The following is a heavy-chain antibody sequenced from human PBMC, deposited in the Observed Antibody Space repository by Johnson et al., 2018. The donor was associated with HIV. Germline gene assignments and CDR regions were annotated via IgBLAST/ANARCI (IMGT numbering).Heavy chain of an antibody. CDR3: ASREPKLGGYAFDI. CDR2: ISYDGSDK. V-gene: IGHV3-30*04. J-gene: IGHJ3*02. CDR1: GFTFSSYA. D-gene: IGHD1-14*01. Sequence: QVQLVESGGGVVQPGRSLRLSCAASGFTFSSYALHWVRQAPGRGLEWVAVISYDGSDKYYADSVKGRFTISRDNAKSSLFLQMNRLRAEDTAVYYCASREPKLGGYAFDIWGQGTVVTVSS.